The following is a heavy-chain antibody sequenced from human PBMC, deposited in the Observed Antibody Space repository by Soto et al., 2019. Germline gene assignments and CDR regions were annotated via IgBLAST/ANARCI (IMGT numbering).Heavy chain of an antibody. CDR3: ARDRHYDFWSGPSPYYYYGMDV. V-gene: IGHV4-59*06. J-gene: IGHJ6*02. D-gene: IGHD3-3*01. Sequence: PSETLSLTCTVSGGSISSYYWSWIRQHPGKGLEWIGYIYYSGSTYYNPSLKSRVTISVDTSKNQFSLKLSSVTAADTAVYYCARDRHYDFWSGPSPYYYYGMDVWGQGTAVTVSS. CDR1: GGSISSYY. CDR2: IYYSGST.